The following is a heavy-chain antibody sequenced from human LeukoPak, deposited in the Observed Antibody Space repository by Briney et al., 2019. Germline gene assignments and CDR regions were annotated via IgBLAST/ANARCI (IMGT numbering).Heavy chain of an antibody. V-gene: IGHV4-39*07. CDR3: ASGEDWLNP. D-gene: IGHD7-27*01. CDR2: IHYSGTT. CDR1: GGSISSGGYY. J-gene: IGHJ5*02. Sequence: PSETLSLTCTVSGGSISSGGYYWSWIRQSPGKRLEWIGSIHYSGTTYYNPSLKSRVTIAIDMSKNQFSLKLRSVTAADTAVYYCASGEDWLNPWGQGTLVTVSS.